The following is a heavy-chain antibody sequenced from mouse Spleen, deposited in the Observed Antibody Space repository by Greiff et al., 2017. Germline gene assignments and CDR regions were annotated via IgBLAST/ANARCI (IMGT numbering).Heavy chain of an antibody. CDR1: GFTFSSYA. D-gene: IGHD2-14*01. J-gene: IGHJ1*01. CDR2: ISSNGGGT. CDR3: ASRNRRNGYFDV. Sequence: EVQVVESGGGLVKPGGSLKLSCAASGFTFSSYAMSWVRQTPEKRLEWVAAISSNGGGTYYPDTVKDRFTISRDNAKNTLYLQMSGLRAEDTALYYCASRNRRNGYFDVWGAGTTVTVSS. V-gene: IGHV5-6-2*01.